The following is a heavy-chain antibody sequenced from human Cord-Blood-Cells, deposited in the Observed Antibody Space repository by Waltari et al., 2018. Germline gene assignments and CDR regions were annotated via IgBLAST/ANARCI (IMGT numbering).Heavy chain of an antibody. CDR1: GLTVRNNY. V-gene: IGHV3-53*02. CDR2: SYSGGST. J-gene: IGHJ3*02. D-gene: IGHD7-27*01. Sequence: EVQLVETGGGLIQPGGSLRLSCAAAGLTVRNNYMSWVRQAPGKGLEWVSVSYSGGSTYYADSVKGRFTIARDNSKNTLYLQMNSLRAEDTAVYYCARELGSGDDIWGQGTMVTVSS. CDR3: ARELGSGDDI.